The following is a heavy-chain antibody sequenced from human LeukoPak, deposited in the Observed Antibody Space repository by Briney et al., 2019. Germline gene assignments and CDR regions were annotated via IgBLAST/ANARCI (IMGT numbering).Heavy chain of an antibody. CDR2: INPNSGGT. CDR3: TRDSFTMVRGGRFDP. J-gene: IGHJ5*02. Sequence: ASVNVSCKASGYTFTGYYMHWVRQAPGQGLEWMGWINPNSGGTNYAQKFQGRVTMTRDTSISTAYMELSRLRSDDTAVYYCTRDSFTMVRGGRFDPWGQGTLVTVSS. V-gene: IGHV1-2*02. CDR1: GYTFTGYY. D-gene: IGHD3-10*01.